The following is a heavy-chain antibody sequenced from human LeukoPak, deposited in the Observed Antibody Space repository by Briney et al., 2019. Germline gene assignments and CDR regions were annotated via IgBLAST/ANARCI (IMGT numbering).Heavy chain of an antibody. V-gene: IGHV3-9*01. J-gene: IGHJ4*02. D-gene: IGHD3-22*01. CDR1: GFTFDDYA. CDR2: ISWNSGSI. Sequence: PGGSLRLSCAASGFTFDDYAMHWVRQAPGKGLEWVSGISWNSGSIGYADSVKGRFTISRDNAKNSLYLQMNSLRAEDTALYYCAKVPDYYDSSGYFDYWGQGTLVTVSS. CDR3: AKVPDYYDSSGYFDY.